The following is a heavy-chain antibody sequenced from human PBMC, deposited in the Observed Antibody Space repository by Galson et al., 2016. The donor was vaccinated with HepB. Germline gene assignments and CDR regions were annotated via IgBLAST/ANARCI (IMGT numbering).Heavy chain of an antibody. CDR3: TKTCSGWYFDY. V-gene: IGHV3-30-3*02. D-gene: IGHD6-19*01. J-gene: IGHJ4*02. CDR2: ISYDGRKI. Sequence: SLRLSCAASGFTFTSRAMHWVRQAPGKGLEWVAVISYDGRKIFYADPVRGRFSISRDNSKNTLFLQMNSLRAEDTAVYYCTKTCSGWYFDYWGQGTLVTVSS. CDR1: GFTFTSRA.